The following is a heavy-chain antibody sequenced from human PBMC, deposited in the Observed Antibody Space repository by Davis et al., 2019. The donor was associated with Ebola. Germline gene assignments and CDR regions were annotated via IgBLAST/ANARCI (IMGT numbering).Heavy chain of an antibody. Sequence: PSETLSLTCTVSGVSISRHYWSWIRQPPGKRLEWIGSIYYTGSTNYNPSLESRVNISVDTSKNQFSLKLSSVTAADTAVYYCAREVRARRAFDSSGYSPFDYWGQGILVTVSS. J-gene: IGHJ4*02. CDR1: GVSISRHY. CDR3: AREVRARRAFDSSGYSPFDY. CDR2: IYYTGST. D-gene: IGHD3-22*01. V-gene: IGHV4-59*11.